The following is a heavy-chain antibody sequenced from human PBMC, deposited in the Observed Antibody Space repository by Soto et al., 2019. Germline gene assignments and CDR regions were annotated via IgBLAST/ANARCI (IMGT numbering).Heavy chain of an antibody. J-gene: IGHJ5*02. D-gene: IGHD5-12*01. CDR1: GFTFSSYG. CDR2: IWYDGSNK. V-gene: IGHV3-33*01. CDR3: ARDSLLGVATIPWSDP. Sequence: GGSLRLSCAASGFTFSSYGMHWVRQAPGKGLEWVAVIWYDGSNKYYADSVKGRFTISRDNSKNTLDLQMNSLRAEDTAVYYCARDSLLGVATIPWSDPWGQGTLVTVSS.